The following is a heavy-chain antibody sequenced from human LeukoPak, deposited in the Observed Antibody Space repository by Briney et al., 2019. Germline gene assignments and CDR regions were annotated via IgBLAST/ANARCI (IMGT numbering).Heavy chain of an antibody. V-gene: IGHV3-21*01. CDR1: GFTFSSYI. D-gene: IGHD3-22*01. CDR2: ISSSSSYI. J-gene: IGHJ3*02. CDR3: ARDLAGYDSSGHHDAFDI. Sequence: GGSLRLSCAASGFTFSSYIMNWVRRAPGKGLEWVSYISSSSSYIYYADSVKGRFTISRDNAKNSLYLQMNSLRAEDTVVYYCARDLAGYDSSGHHDAFDIWGQGTMVTISS.